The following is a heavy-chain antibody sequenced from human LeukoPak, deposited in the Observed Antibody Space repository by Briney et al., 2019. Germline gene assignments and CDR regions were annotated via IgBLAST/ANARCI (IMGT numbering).Heavy chain of an antibody. J-gene: IGHJ4*02. Sequence: SVKVSCKASGYTFTSYYMHWVRQAPGQGLEWMGGIIPIFGTANYAQKFQGRVTITADESTSTAYMELSSLRSEDTAVYYCASLAASGDYWGQGTLVTVSS. V-gene: IGHV1-69*13. CDR2: IIPIFGTA. D-gene: IGHD6-13*01. CDR3: ASLAASGDY. CDR1: GYTFTSYY.